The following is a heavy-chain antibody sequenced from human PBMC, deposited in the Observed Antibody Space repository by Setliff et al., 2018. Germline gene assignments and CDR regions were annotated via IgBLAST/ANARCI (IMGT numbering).Heavy chain of an antibody. CDR3: ATKAVAGT. D-gene: IGHD6-19*01. CDR2: ISGSGDNT. V-gene: IGHV3-23*01. CDR1: GFAFSSIW. Sequence: PGGSLRLSCAASASGFAFSSIWMNWVRQAPGKGLEWVSAISGSGDNTQYADSVRGRFTISRDNSKNTLFLQMNSLRTDDTAVFYCATKAVAGTGGQGTLVTVSS. J-gene: IGHJ4*02.